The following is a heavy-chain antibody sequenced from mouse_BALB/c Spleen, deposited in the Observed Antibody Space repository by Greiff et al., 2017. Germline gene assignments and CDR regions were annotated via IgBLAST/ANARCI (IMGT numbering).Heavy chain of an antibody. CDR1: GYTFTSYW. Sequence: VQLQQPGAELVKPGASVKLSCKASGYTFTSYWMHWVKQRPGQGLEWIGEIDPSDSYTNYNQKFKGKATLTVDKSSSTAYMQLSSLTSEDSAVYYCAPYYYGSSNYFDYWGQGTTLTVSS. CDR3: APYYYGSSNYFDY. D-gene: IGHD1-1*01. V-gene: IGHV1-69*02. J-gene: IGHJ2*01. CDR2: IDPSDSYT.